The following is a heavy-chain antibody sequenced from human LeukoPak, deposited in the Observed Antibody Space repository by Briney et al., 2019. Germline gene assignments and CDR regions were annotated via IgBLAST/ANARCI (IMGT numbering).Heavy chain of an antibody. J-gene: IGHJ4*02. CDR2: ISSRGTTT. CDR3: ARDRGSNNYFDH. CDR1: GSTFSSYA. D-gene: IGHD2-2*01. V-gene: IGHV3-48*03. Sequence: GGSLRLSCAASGSTFSSYAMHWVRQAPGKGLEWISFISSRGTTTDYADSVKGRFTISRDNANSSLFLQMNSLRAEDTALYYCARDRGSNNYFDHWGQGTLVTVSS.